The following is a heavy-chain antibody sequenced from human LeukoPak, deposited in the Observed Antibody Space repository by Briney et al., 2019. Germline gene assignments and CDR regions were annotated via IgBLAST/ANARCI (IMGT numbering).Heavy chain of an antibody. Sequence: PSETLSLTCTVSGGSISSGGYYWSWIRQHPGKGLEWIGYIYYSGSTYYNPSLKSRVTISVDTSKKQFSLKLSSVTAADTAVYYCARTYYDSSGYYLTYYFDDWGQGTLVTVS. V-gene: IGHV4-31*03. CDR1: GGSISSGGYY. CDR3: ARTYYDSSGYYLTYYFDD. CDR2: IYYSGST. J-gene: IGHJ4*02. D-gene: IGHD3-22*01.